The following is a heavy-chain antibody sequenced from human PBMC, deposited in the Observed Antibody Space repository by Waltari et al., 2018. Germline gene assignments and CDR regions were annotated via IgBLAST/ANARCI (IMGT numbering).Heavy chain of an antibody. D-gene: IGHD3-3*01. V-gene: IGHV1-58*02. CDR2: SVVGSGNT. Sequence: QMQLVQSGPEVKKPGTSVKFSCKASGFTFTSSAMQWVRQARGQRLEWIGWSVVGSGNTNYAQKFQERVTITRDMTTSTAYMELSSLRSEDTAVYYCAAARNYDFWGGHPNWFDPWGQGTLVTVSS. CDR1: GFTFTSSA. CDR3: AAARNYDFWGGHPNWFDP. J-gene: IGHJ5*02.